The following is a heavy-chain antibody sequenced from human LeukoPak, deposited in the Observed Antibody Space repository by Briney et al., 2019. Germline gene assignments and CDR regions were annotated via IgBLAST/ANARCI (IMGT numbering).Heavy chain of an antibody. CDR1: GGSISSYY. D-gene: IGHD3-3*01. CDR2: IYYSAST. J-gene: IGHJ3*02. CDR3: ARVGPSYESAFDI. V-gene: IGHV4-59*01. Sequence: SETLSLTCTVSGGSISSYYWSWIRQPPGKGLEWIGYIYYSASTNYNPSLKSRVTISVDTSKNQFSLKLSSVTAADTAVYYCARVGPSYESAFDIWGQGTMVTVSS.